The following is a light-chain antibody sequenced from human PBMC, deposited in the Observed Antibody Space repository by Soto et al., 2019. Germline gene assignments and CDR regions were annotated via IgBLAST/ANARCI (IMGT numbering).Light chain of an antibody. J-gene: IGKJ4*01. V-gene: IGKV1-39*01. Sequence: DIQMTQSPSSLSASVGDRVTITCRASQNIVNYLNWYQRKPGKAPQLLIYAASSLQSGVPSRFSGSGSGTDFTPTISSLQPEDFATFYCQQSYSVPLSFGGGTKVDIK. CDR3: QQSYSVPLS. CDR1: QNIVNY. CDR2: AAS.